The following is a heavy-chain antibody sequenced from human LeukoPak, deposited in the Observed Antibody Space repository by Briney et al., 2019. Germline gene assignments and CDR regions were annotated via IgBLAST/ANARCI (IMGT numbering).Heavy chain of an antibody. J-gene: IGHJ4*02. CDR2: ISGSGGST. D-gene: IGHD6-13*01. CDR3: AKVPGGFQQLVFDY. Sequence: GRSPRLSCAASGFTFSSYAMSWVRQAPGKGLEWVSAISGSGGSTYYADSVKGRFTISRDNSKNTLYLQMNSLRAEDTAVYYCAKVPGGFQQLVFDYWGQGTLVTVSS. CDR1: GFTFSSYA. V-gene: IGHV3-23*01.